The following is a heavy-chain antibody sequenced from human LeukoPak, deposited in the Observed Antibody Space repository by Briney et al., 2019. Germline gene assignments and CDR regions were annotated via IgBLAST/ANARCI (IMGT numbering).Heavy chain of an antibody. CDR3: AKDNPIVVVPAAIIPSGGFDY. CDR1: GFTFSSYA. D-gene: IGHD2-2*02. Sequence: GGSLRLSCAASGFTFSSYAMSWVRQAPGKGLEWVSAISGSGGSTYYADSVKGRFTISRDNSKNTLYLQMNSLRAEDTAVYYCAKDNPIVVVPAAIIPSGGFDYWGQGTLVTVSS. J-gene: IGHJ4*02. V-gene: IGHV3-23*01. CDR2: ISGSGGST.